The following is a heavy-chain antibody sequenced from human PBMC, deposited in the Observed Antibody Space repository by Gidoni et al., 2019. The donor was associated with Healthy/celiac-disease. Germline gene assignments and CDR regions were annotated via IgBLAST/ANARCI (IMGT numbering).Heavy chain of an antibody. D-gene: IGHD3-10*01. CDR2: INPNSGGT. CDR1: GYTFTGYY. J-gene: IGHJ4*02. V-gene: IGHV1-2*02. CDR3: ARDPPMVRGVIKGDY. Sequence: QVHLVQSGAEVKKPGASVKVSCTASGYTFTGYYMHWVRQAPGQGLEWMGWINPNSGGTNYAQKFQGRVTMTRDTSISTAYMELSRLRSDDTAVYYCARDPPMVRGVIKGDYWGQRTLVTVSS.